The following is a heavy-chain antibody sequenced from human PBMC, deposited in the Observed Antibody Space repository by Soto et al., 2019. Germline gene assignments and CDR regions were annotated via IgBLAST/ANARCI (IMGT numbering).Heavy chain of an antibody. J-gene: IGHJ6*02. Sequence: QITLKEAGPTLVTPTQTLTLTCTFSGFSLSTTGEGVFWIRQPPGKAPEWLALVHWNDDKRYSPSLRPRFPSRKDTSLTQVVLPLTNLDPVDTVTFYCAHRRLGETSPDYNGLDVWGQGATVIFAS. CDR3: AHRRLGETSPDYNGLDV. V-gene: IGHV2-5*01. CDR2: VHWNDDK. D-gene: IGHD3-10*01. CDR1: GFSLSTTGEG.